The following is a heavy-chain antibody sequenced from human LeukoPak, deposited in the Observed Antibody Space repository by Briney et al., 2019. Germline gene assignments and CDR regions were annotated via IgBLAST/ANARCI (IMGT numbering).Heavy chain of an antibody. Sequence: GSLRLSCVASGFTFSSYWMHWVRQDPRKGLVWVSRINGDGRNINYADSVRGRFTISRDNAKNTLYLQMNSLRAEDTALYYCAKDPYGDYPPWYFDLWGRGTLVTVSS. CDR1: GFTFSSYW. CDR2: INGDGRNI. CDR3: AKDPYGDYPPWYFDL. J-gene: IGHJ2*01. D-gene: IGHD4-17*01. V-gene: IGHV3-74*01.